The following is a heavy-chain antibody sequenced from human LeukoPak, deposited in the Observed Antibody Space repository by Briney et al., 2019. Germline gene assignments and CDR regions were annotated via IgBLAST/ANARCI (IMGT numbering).Heavy chain of an antibody. D-gene: IGHD2-2*01. V-gene: IGHV3-23*01. CDR2: ISGSGGST. CDR3: ALMGVVVVPAATFDY. Sequence: PGGSLRLSCAASGFTFSSYAMSWVRQAPGKGLDWVSAISGSGGSTYYADSVKGRFTISRDNSKNTLYLQMNSLRAEDTAVYYCALMGVVVVPAATFDYWGQGTLVTVSS. CDR1: GFTFSSYA. J-gene: IGHJ4*02.